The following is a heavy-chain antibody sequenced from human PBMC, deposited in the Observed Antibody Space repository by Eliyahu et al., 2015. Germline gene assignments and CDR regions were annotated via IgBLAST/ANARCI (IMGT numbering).Heavy chain of an antibody. V-gene: IGHV3-72*01. CDR2: TXHRAYSYTT. D-gene: IGHD4-23*01. J-gene: IGHJ3*02. Sequence: APGKGLXXVARTXHRAYSYTTEYAASVKDRFIISRDDSKNSVYLQMHSLKTEDTAVYYCARGDHGGHRGVVAFDIWGQGTMVTVSS. CDR3: ARGDHGGHRGVVAFDI.